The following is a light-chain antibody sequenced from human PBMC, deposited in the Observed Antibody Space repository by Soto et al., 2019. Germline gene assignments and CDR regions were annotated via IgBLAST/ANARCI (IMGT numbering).Light chain of an antibody. V-gene: IGLV2-23*01. CDR1: SSDVGSYNL. CDR3: CSYAGSSDVV. Sequence: QSVLTQPASVSGSPGQSITISCTGTSSDVGSYNLVAWYQQHPGKAPKHMIYEGSNRPSGVSNRFSGSKSGNTASLTISGLQAEDEADYYCCSYAGSSDVVFGGGTQLTVL. CDR2: EGS. J-gene: IGLJ2*01.